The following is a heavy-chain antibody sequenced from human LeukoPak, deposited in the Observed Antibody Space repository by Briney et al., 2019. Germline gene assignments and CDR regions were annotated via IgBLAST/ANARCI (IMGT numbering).Heavy chain of an antibody. D-gene: IGHD3-10*01. J-gene: IGHJ4*02. CDR2: IYSGGST. V-gene: IGHV3-53*01. CDR1: GFTVSSNY. CDR3: VYYGSGSYYEY. Sequence: PGGSLRLSCAASGFTVSSNYMSWVRQAPGKVLEWVSVIYSGGSTYYADSVKGRFTISRDNSKNTLYLQMNSLRAEDTAVYYCVYYGSGSYYEYWGQGTLVTVSS.